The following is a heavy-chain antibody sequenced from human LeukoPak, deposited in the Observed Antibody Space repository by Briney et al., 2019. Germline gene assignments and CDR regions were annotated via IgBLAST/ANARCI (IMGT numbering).Heavy chain of an antibody. CDR2: IYYSGST. CDR3: ARFHYDILTGYYADI. CDR1: GGSISSYY. D-gene: IGHD3-9*01. V-gene: IGHV4-59*01. J-gene: IGHJ3*02. Sequence: PSETLSLTCTVSGGSISSYYWSWLRQPPGKGLEWIGYIYYSGSTNYNPSLKSRVTISVDTSKNQFSLKLSSVTAADTAVYYCARFHYDILTGYYADIWGQGTMVTVSS.